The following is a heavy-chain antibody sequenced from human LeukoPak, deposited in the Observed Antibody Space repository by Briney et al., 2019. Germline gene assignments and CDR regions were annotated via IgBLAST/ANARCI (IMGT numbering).Heavy chain of an antibody. CDR3: ARHFAGHTRNFDY. J-gene: IGHJ4*02. CDR2: INHSGST. Sequence: SETLSLTCTVSGDSVTSGSYFWSWVRQPPGKGLEWIGEINHSGSTNYNPSLKSRVTISVDTSKNQFSLKLNSVTAADTAIYYCARHFAGHTRNFDYWGQGTLVTVSS. V-gene: IGHV4-39*01. CDR1: GDSVTSGSYF.